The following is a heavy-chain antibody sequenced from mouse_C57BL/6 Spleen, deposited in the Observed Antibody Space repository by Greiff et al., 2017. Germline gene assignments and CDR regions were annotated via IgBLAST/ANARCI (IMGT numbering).Heavy chain of an antibody. Sequence: EVKLVESGGGLVKPGGSLKLSCAASGFTFSDYGMHWVRQAPEKGLEWVAYISSGSSTIYYADTVKGRFTISRDNAKNTLFLQMTSLRSEDTAMYYCARYDYGSSYAMDYWGQGTSVTVSS. V-gene: IGHV5-17*01. CDR3: ARYDYGSSYAMDY. D-gene: IGHD1-1*01. CDR2: ISSGSSTI. CDR1: GFTFSDYG. J-gene: IGHJ4*01.